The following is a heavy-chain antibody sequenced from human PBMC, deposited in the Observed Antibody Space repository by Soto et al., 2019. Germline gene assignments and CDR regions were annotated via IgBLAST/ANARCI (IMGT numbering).Heavy chain of an antibody. CDR2: ISAYNGNT. CDR1: GYTFTSYG. D-gene: IGHD4-17*01. Sequence: GASVKVSCKASGYTFTSYGISWVRQAPGQGLEWMGWISAYNGNTNYAQKLQGRVTMTTDTSTSTAYMELRSLRSDDTAVYYCARAFYGDYQDYYYYYMDVWGKGTTVTVSS. V-gene: IGHV1-18*01. J-gene: IGHJ6*03. CDR3: ARAFYGDYQDYYYYYMDV.